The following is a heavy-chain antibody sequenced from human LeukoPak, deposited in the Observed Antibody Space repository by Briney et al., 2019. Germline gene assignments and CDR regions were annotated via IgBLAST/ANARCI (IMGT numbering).Heavy chain of an antibody. D-gene: IGHD6-19*01. CDR1: GGSINSHY. CDR3: VRRDTGWNYFDY. J-gene: IGHJ4*02. V-gene: IGHV4-4*08. Sequence: SETLPLTCAVSGGSINSHYWGWIRQPPGKGLQWIGDIYSTGKNNYNPSLKSRVTISLDTSKSHLSLNLTSVLAADTAIYYCVRRDTGWNYFDYWGQGILVTVSS. CDR2: IYSTGKN.